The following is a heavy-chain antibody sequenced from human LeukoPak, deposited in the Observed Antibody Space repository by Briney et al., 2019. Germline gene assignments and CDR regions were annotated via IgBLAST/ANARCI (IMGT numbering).Heavy chain of an antibody. Sequence: GGSLRLSCAASGFTFSDYYMSWIRQAPGKGLEWVSYISSSGSTIYYADSVKGRFTISRDSAKNSLCLQMNSLRAEDTAVYYCARLVVVAATGGYYMDVWGKGTTVTVSS. D-gene: IGHD2-15*01. J-gene: IGHJ6*03. CDR3: ARLVVVAATGGYYMDV. CDR1: GFTFSDYY. V-gene: IGHV3-11*01. CDR2: ISSSGSTI.